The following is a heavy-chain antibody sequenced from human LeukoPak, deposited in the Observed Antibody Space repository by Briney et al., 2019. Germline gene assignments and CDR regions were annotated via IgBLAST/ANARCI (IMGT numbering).Heavy chain of an antibody. Sequence: GASVKVSCKASGYTFISYGISWVRQAPGQGLEWMGWISTYNGNTNYAQKLQGRVTMTTDTSTSIAYMELRSLRSDVTAVYYCAGCSGGSCTGYYFDYWGQGTLVTVSS. CDR2: ISTYNGNT. CDR3: AGCSGGSCTGYYFDY. D-gene: IGHD2-15*01. J-gene: IGHJ4*02. V-gene: IGHV1-18*01. CDR1: GYTFISYG.